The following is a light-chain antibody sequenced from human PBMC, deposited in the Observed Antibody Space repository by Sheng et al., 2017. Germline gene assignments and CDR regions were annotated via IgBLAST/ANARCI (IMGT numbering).Light chain of an antibody. J-gene: IGKJ4*01. Sequence: EIVMTQSPATLSVSPGERATLSCRASQSVSSSLAWYQQKPGQAPRLLFYDASNRATGIPPRFVGSGSGTDFTLTISSLEPEDSAVYYCQQCSIWPLTFGGGTKVEIK. CDR2: DAS. CDR3: QQCSIWPLT. CDR1: QSVSSS. V-gene: IGKV3-11*01.